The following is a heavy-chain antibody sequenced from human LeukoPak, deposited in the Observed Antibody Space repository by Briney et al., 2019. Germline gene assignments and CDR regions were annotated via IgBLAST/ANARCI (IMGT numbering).Heavy chain of an antibody. Sequence: ASVKVSCKASGYTFTSYDINWVRQATGQGLEWMGWMNPNSGNTGYAQKFQGRVTMTRDTSINTAYLELYSLRSEDTAVYYCARGYSPSIRTTGNDYWGQGTLVTVSS. D-gene: IGHD1-1*01. J-gene: IGHJ4*02. CDR3: ARGYSPSIRTTGNDY. V-gene: IGHV1-8*01. CDR1: GYTFTSYD. CDR2: MNPNSGNT.